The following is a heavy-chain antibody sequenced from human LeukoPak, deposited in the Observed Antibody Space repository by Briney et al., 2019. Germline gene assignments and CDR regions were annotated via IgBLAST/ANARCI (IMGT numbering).Heavy chain of an antibody. CDR1: GFTFISYS. Sequence: PGGSLRLSCAASGFTFISYSMNWVRQAPGKGVEWVSSISSSSSYIYYADSVKGRFTISRDNAKNSLYLQMNSLRAEDTAVYYCARDVSGYDLDYWGQGTLVTVSS. D-gene: IGHD5-12*01. CDR2: ISSSSSYI. V-gene: IGHV3-21*01. CDR3: ARDVSGYDLDY. J-gene: IGHJ4*02.